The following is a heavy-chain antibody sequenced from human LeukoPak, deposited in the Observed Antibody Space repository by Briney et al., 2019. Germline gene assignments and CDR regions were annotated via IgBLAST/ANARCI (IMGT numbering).Heavy chain of an antibody. V-gene: IGHV4-59*08. CDR3: ARSDSGTYRHYFDY. J-gene: IGHJ4*02. CDR1: GGSIGSYY. D-gene: IGHD1-26*01. Sequence: SETLSLTCTVSGGSIGSYYWSWIRQPPGKGLEWIGYIYYTGSANYNPSLESRVTISVDTSKNQFSLKLNSVTAADTAVYFCARSDSGTYRHYFDYWGQGTLVTVSS. CDR2: IYYTGSA.